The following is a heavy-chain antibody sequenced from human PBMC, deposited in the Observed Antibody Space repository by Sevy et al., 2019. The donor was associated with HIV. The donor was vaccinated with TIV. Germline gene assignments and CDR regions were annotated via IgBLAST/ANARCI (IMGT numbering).Heavy chain of an antibody. J-gene: IGHJ4*02. Sequence: ASVKVSCKVSGHTLTGVSMHWVRQAPGKGLQWMGSFDPEDGRTLYAQNFQDRVTMTGDTSTDTAYMELSSLKSEDTAMYYCAATKDYYENSGYAFDYWGQGTLVTVSS. V-gene: IGHV1-24*01. D-gene: IGHD3-22*01. CDR1: GHTLTGVS. CDR3: AATKDYYENSGYAFDY. CDR2: FDPEDGRT.